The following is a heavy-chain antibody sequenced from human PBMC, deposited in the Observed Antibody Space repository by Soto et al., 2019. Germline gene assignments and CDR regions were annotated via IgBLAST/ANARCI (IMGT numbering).Heavy chain of an antibody. CDR1: GESVSTNSAT. D-gene: IGHD1-26*01. Sequence: PSQTLSLTCAISGESVSTNSATWDWIRQSPSRGLEWLGRTYYRSKWYNDYAVSVKSRITINPDTSKNQFSLQLNSVTPEDTAVYSCARDSTSWAPPYFAAWAQGTLLPVSS. J-gene: IGHJ4*02. CDR3: ARDSTSWAPPYFAA. CDR2: TYYRSKWYN. V-gene: IGHV6-1*01.